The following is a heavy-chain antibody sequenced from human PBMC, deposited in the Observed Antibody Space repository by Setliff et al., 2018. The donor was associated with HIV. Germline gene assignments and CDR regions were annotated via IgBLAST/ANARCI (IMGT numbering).Heavy chain of an antibody. CDR2: INHSGST. Sequence: SETLSLTCAVYGWSLSGYYWSWIRQPPGKGLEWIGEINHSGSTNYNPSLKSRVTISVDTSKNQFSLKLSSVTAADTAVYYCARGQRNSYGRYYFDYWGQGTLVTVSS. CDR1: GWSLSGYY. D-gene: IGHD5-18*01. J-gene: IGHJ4*02. V-gene: IGHV4-34*01. CDR3: ARGQRNSYGRYYFDY.